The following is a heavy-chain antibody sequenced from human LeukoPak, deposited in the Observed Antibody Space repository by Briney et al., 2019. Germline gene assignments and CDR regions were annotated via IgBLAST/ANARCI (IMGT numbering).Heavy chain of an antibody. J-gene: IGHJ4*02. CDR3: ASYPTTVVDY. Sequence: SETLSLTCAVYGGSFSGYYWSWIRQPPGKGLEWIGEINHSGSTNYNPSLKSRVTISVDTSKNQFSLKLSSVTAADTAVYYCASYPTTVVDYWGQGTLVTVSS. CDR2: INHSGST. V-gene: IGHV4-34*01. D-gene: IGHD4-17*01. CDR1: GGSFSGYY.